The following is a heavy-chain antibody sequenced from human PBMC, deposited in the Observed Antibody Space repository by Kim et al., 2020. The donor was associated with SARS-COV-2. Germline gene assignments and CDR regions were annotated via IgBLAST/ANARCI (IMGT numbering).Heavy chain of an antibody. Sequence: SETLSLTCAVSGGSISSSNWWSWVRQPPGKGLEWIGEIYHSGSTNYNPSLKSRVTISVDKSKNQFSLKLSSVTAADTAVYYCARDDGYNIVVVPAAMMSWFDPWGQGTLVTVSS. J-gene: IGHJ5*02. CDR3: ARDDGYNIVVVPAAMMSWFDP. V-gene: IGHV4-4*02. D-gene: IGHD2-2*01. CDR1: GGSISSSNW. CDR2: IYHSGST.